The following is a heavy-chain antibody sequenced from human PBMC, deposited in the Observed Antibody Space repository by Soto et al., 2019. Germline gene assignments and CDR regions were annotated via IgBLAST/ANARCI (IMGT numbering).Heavy chain of an antibody. CDR3: ARDHLLGVVPAAMLGYFDL. J-gene: IGHJ2*01. V-gene: IGHV1-69*01. CDR2: IIPIFGTA. D-gene: IGHD2-2*01. CDR1: GGTSSSYA. Sequence: QVQLVQSGAEVKKPGSSVKVSCKASGGTSSSYAISWVRQAPGQGLEWMGGIIPIFGTANYAQKFQGRVTITADESTSTAYMELSSLRSEDTAVYYCARDHLLGVVPAAMLGYFDLWGRGTLVTVSS.